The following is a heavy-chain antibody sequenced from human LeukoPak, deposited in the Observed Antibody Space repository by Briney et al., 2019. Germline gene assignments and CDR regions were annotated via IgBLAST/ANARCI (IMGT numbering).Heavy chain of an antibody. J-gene: IGHJ4*02. CDR2: ISSSSSYI. Sequence: PGGSLRLSCAASGFTFSSYSMNWVRHAPGKVLEWFSSISSSSSYIYYADSVKGRFTISRDNAKNSLYLQMNSLRAEDTAVYYCARDFRSGGGVWGQGTLVTVSS. CDR1: GFTFSSYS. V-gene: IGHV3-21*01. D-gene: IGHD5-12*01. CDR3: ARDFRSGGGV.